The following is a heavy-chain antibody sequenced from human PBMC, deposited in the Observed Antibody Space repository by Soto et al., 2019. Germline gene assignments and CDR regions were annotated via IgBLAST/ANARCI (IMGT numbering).Heavy chain of an antibody. J-gene: IGHJ3*02. CDR3: AREGGGIAAAGAGNDAFDI. Sequence: ASVKVSFKASGYTLSDYYMHWVRQAPEQGLEWMGWFNPNSGDTNYAQKFQGWVTMTRDTSITTAYMELSRLKSDDTAVYYCAREGGGIAAAGAGNDAFDIWGQGTMVTVSS. D-gene: IGHD6-13*01. V-gene: IGHV1-2*04. CDR1: GYTLSDYY. CDR2: FNPNSGDT.